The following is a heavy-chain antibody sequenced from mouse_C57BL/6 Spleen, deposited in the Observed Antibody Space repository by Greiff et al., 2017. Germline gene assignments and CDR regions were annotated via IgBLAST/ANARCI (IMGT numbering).Heavy chain of an antibody. CDR3: ARDPIDSSGSWFAY. Sequence: VQLQQSGAELVKPGASVKMSCKASGYTFTSYWITWVKQRPGQGLEWIGDIYPGSGSTNYNEKFKSKATLTVDTSSSTAYMQLSSLTSEDAAVYYCARDPIDSSGSWFAYWGQGTLVTVSA. D-gene: IGHD3-2*02. J-gene: IGHJ3*01. CDR1: GYTFTSYW. V-gene: IGHV1-55*01. CDR2: IYPGSGST.